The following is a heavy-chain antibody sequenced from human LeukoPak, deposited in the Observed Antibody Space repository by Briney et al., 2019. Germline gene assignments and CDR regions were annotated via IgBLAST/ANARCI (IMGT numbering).Heavy chain of an antibody. D-gene: IGHD3-16*02. J-gene: IGHJ3*02. Sequence: SESLSLTWAVYGGSFSGYCWSWIRQPPGKGLEWVGEINHSGSTNFNPSLKSRVTISVDTSKNQFSLKLSSVTAADTAVYYCARTNPEYYDYVWGSYRPGAFDIWGQGTMVTVSS. V-gene: IGHV4-34*01. CDR2: INHSGST. CDR3: ARTNPEYYDYVWGSYRPGAFDI. CDR1: GGSFSGYC.